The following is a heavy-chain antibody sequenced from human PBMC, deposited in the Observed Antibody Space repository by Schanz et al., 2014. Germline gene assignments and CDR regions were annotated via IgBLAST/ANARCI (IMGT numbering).Heavy chain of an antibody. D-gene: IGHD2-2*02. J-gene: IGHJ6*03. V-gene: IGHV1-69*02. CDR2: IIPILGIA. Sequence: QVQLVQSGPGVKKPGSSVKVSCKASGGTFSSDTISWVRQAPGQGLEWMGRIIPILGIANYAQNFQGRVTITADKSTSTAYMELTSLRSEDTAVYYCAGTYCSSTSCYTGYYYMDVWGKGTTVTVSS. CDR1: GGTFSSDT. CDR3: AGTYCSSTSCYTGYYYMDV.